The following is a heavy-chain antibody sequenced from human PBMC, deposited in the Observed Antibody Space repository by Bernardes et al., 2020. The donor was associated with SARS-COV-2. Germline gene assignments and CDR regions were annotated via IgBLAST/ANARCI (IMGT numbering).Heavy chain of an antibody. CDR2: ISASSGKT. Sequence: ASVKVSCKASGYSFPSFGFTWVRQAPGHGLEWMGWISASSGKTEYAQNFQGRVTMTADTPTTTASMELSSLRSDDTAIYYCARDAGIERPTSWFAPWGQGTLVTVSS. CDR1: GYSFPSFG. CDR3: ARDAGIERPTSWFAP. D-gene: IGHD1-26*01. J-gene: IGHJ5*02. V-gene: IGHV1-18*01.